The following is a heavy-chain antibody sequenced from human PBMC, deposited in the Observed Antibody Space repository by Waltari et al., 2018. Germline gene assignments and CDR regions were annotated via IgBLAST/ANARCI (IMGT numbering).Heavy chain of an antibody. J-gene: IGHJ4*02. CDR3: VLYSSSFLGDC. Sequence: EVQLVESGGGLVQPGGSLRLSCAAPGFIFRNAWMHWVRQAHGKGLVSVSHINTDGTITGYADSVKGRFTISRDNAKNTLFLQMDSLTAEDTAVYYCVLYSSSFLGDCWGQGTLVTVSS. V-gene: IGHV3-74*01. CDR1: GFIFRNAW. CDR2: INTDGTIT. D-gene: IGHD6-13*01.